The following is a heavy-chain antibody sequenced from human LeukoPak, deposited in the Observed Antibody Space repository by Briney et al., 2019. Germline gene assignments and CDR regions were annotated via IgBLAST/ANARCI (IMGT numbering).Heavy chain of an antibody. Sequence: GGSLRLSCAASGFTFSSYAMSWVRQAPGKRLEWVSAISGSGGSTYYADSVKGRFTISRDNSKNTLYLQMNSLRAEDTAVYYCARGHSSSWFIFDYWGQGTLVTVSS. V-gene: IGHV3-23*01. CDR2: ISGSGGST. CDR3: ARGHSSSWFIFDY. CDR1: GFTFSSYA. D-gene: IGHD6-13*01. J-gene: IGHJ4*02.